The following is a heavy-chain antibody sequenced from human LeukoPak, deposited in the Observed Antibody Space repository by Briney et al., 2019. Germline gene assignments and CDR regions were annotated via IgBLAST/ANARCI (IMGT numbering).Heavy chain of an antibody. CDR1: GFTFSSYE. J-gene: IGHJ4*02. V-gene: IGHV3-48*03. D-gene: IGHD1-26*01. CDR3: ARDSSRVGATTNFDY. CDR2: ISSSGSTI. Sequence: PGGSLRLSCAASGFTFSSYEMNWVRQAPGKGLERVSYISSSGSTIYYADSVKGRFTISRDNAKNSLYLQMNSLRAEDTAVYYCARDSSRVGATTNFDYWGQGTLVTVSS.